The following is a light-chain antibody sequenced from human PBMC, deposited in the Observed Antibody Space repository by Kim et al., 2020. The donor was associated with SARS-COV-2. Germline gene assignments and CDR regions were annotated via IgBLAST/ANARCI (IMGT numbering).Light chain of an antibody. J-gene: IGKJ4*01. Sequence: PGESATLSCRDIHNVGICLAWYQQTPGQAPRLLIYDAAIRAAGIPDRFSGSGSGTDFTLTIGSLAPEDFAVYYCQQRGNWPPALTFGGGTKVDIK. CDR3: QQRGNWPPALT. CDR1: HNVGIC. CDR2: DAA. V-gene: IGKV3-11*01.